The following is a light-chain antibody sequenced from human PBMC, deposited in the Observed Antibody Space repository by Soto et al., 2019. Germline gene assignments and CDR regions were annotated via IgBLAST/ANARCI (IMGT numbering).Light chain of an antibody. CDR2: LGS. CDR3: MQALQTPA. CDR1: QSLLHSNGYNY. V-gene: IGKV2-28*01. J-gene: IGKJ5*01. Sequence: DIVVTQSPLSLPVTPGEPASISCRSSQSLLHSNGYNYLDWYLQKPGQSPQLLIYLGSNRSSGVPDRFSGSGSGTDFTLKISRVEAEDVGVYYCMQALQTPAFGQGTRLEN.